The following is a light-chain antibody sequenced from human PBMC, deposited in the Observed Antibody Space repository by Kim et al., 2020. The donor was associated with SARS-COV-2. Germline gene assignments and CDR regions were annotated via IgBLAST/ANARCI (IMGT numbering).Light chain of an antibody. J-gene: IGLJ3*02. CDR3: SSYTNTSAWV. Sequence: GQSNTISCTGTSSDIGGYNYVSWYQQHPGNAPKLILYDVSSRPSGVSSRFSGSKSGNTASLTISGLQAEEEADYYCSSYTNTSAWVFGGGTKVTVL. CDR2: DVS. CDR1: SSDIGGYNY. V-gene: IGLV2-14*03.